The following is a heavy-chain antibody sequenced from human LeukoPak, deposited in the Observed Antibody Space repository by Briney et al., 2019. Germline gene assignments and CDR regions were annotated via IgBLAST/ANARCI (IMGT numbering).Heavy chain of an antibody. J-gene: IGHJ4*02. CDR2: INGHGDAT. V-gene: IGHV3-48*01. Sequence: GGSLRLSCAASACTFSDYSMNWVRQAPGKGLEWVSYINGHGDATYYADSVEGRFTISRDNAKKSLYLQMDSLRAEDTAVYYCARDLPRGYSCDYWGQGTLVTVSS. D-gene: IGHD5-18*01. CDR3: ARDLPRGYSCDY. CDR1: ACTFSDYS.